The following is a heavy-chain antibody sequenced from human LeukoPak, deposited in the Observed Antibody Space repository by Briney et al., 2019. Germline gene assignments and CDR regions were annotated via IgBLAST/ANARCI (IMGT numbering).Heavy chain of an antibody. D-gene: IGHD3-22*01. V-gene: IGHV4-4*02. CDR3: ARYSLRKKDYYDSSGGDYYYGMDV. CDR1: GGSISSSNW. CDR2: IYHSGST. Sequence: PSETLSLTCAVSGGSISSSNWWSWVRQPPGKGLEWIGEIYHSGSTNYNPSLKSRVTISVDTSKNQFSLKLSSVTAADTAVYYCARYSLRKKDYYDSSGGDYYYGMDVWGQGTTVTVSS. J-gene: IGHJ6*02.